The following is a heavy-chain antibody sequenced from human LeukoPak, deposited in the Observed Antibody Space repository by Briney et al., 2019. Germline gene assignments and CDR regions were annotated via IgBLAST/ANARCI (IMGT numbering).Heavy chain of an antibody. CDR2: INLNSGGT. CDR3: ARLMRYYDFWSGDYYGMDV. Sequence: ASVKVSCKASGYTFTGYYMHWVRQAPGQGLEWMGWINLNSGGTNYAQKFQGRVTMTRDTSISTAYMELSRLRSDDTAVYSCARLMRYYDFWSGDYYGMDVWGQGTTVTVSS. CDR1: GYTFTGYY. V-gene: IGHV1-2*02. D-gene: IGHD3-3*01. J-gene: IGHJ6*02.